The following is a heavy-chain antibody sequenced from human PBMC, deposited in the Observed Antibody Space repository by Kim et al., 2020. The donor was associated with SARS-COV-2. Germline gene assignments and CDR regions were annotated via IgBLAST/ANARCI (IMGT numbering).Heavy chain of an antibody. Sequence: GGSLRLSCACSGFTFRSYTMNWVRQAPGKGLEWVASLSSSSSYIYYADSVKGRFTISRDNAENSLYLEMYSLRAEDTGVYYCARDKEQYSNSWYIGHWGPGTLVTVSS. D-gene: IGHD6-13*01. CDR3: ARDKEQYSNSWYIGH. CDR2: LSSSSSYI. V-gene: IGHV3-21*06. CDR1: GFTFRSYT. J-gene: IGHJ4*02.